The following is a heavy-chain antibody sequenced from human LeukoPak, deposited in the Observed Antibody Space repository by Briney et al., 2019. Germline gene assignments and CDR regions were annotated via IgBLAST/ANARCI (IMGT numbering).Heavy chain of an antibody. D-gene: IGHD3-3*01. V-gene: IGHV4-38-2*02. CDR3: ARDRVTIFGVVSGFQAFDI. CDR2: IYHSGST. Sequence: SETLSLTCTVSGYSISSGYYWGWIRQPPGKGLEWIGSIYHSGSTYYNPSLKSRVTISVDTSKNQFFLKLSSVTAADTAVYYCARDRVTIFGVVSGFQAFDIWGQGTMVTVSS. J-gene: IGHJ3*02. CDR1: GYSISSGYY.